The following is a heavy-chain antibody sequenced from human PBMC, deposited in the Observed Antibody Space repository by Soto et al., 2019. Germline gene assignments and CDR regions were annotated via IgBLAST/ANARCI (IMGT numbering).Heavy chain of an antibody. CDR3: GRSVGLSYGMDV. CDR2: ISAYNGNT. Sequence: GSSVKVSCKASGYIFASYGISWVRQAPGQGLEWMGWISAYNGNTNYAQKLQGRVTMSTDTSTSTAYMELRSLRSDDTAVYYCGRSVGLSYGMDVWGQGTTVTVSS. J-gene: IGHJ6*02. CDR1: GYIFASYG. D-gene: IGHD1-26*01. V-gene: IGHV1-18*01.